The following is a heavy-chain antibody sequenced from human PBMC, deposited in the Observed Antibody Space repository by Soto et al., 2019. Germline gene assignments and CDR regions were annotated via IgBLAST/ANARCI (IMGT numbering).Heavy chain of an antibody. CDR2: IKQDGSEK. Sequence: HPGGSLGLSCAAYGFTFSSYWMSWVRQAPGKGQEWVANIKQDGSEKYYVDSVKGRFTISRDNAKNSLYLQMNSLRAEDTAVYYYARDKRFVEARIKRIGGAYSGPNYYYYGMDVWGQGTTVTVSS. V-gene: IGHV3-7*05. CDR1: GFTFSSYW. CDR3: ARDKRFVEARIKRIGGAYSGPNYYYYGMDV. D-gene: IGHD2-15*01. J-gene: IGHJ6*02.